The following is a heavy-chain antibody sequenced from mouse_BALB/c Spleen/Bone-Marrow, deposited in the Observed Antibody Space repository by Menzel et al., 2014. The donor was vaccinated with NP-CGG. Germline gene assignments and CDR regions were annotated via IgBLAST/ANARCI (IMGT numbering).Heavy chain of an antibody. CDR1: GFDFGRYW. J-gene: IGHJ2*01. CDR3: ARLGYYGYHDN. D-gene: IGHD1-2*01. CDR2: INPGSSTI. Sequence: EVMLVESGGGLVQPGGSLNLACVASGFDFGRYWMSWARQAPGKGLEWIGEINPGSSTINYWPSLKDKFIISRDNAKNTLYLQMSKVRSEDTALYYCARLGYYGYHDNWGQGTTLTVSS. V-gene: IGHV4-2*02.